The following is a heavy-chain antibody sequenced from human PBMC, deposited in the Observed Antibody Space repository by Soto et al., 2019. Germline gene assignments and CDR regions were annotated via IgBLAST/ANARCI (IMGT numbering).Heavy chain of an antibody. Sequence: GGLLSLSDPAAGFTCSGYGMHWVRQAPGKGLEWVAVISYDGSNKYYADSVKGRFTISRDNSKNTLYLQMNSLRAEDTAVYYCAKGRALDYDFVSRDYYYYYGMDVSGQGTTVTVYS. V-gene: IGHV3-30*18. CDR3: AKGRALDYDFVSRDYYYYYGMDV. CDR1: GFTCSGYG. J-gene: IGHJ6*02. CDR2: ISYDGSNK. D-gene: IGHD3-3*01.